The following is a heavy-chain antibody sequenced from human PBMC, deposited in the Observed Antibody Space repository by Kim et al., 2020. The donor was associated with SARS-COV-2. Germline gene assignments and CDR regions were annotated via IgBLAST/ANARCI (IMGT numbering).Heavy chain of an antibody. D-gene: IGHD3-10*01. V-gene: IGHV4-39*01. J-gene: IGHJ4*02. CDR3: ARLPNYFGSGAFDY. Sequence: YTPSLKSRVTISVDTSKNQFSLKLTSVTAADTAVYYCARLPNYFGSGAFDYWGQGTLVTVSS.